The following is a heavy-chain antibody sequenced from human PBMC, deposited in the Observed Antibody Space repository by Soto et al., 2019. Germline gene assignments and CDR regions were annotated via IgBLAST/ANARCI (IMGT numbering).Heavy chain of an antibody. D-gene: IGHD2-15*01. Sequence: GGSLKISCKCSGYGCSIHWVAWLRQMPGKGLEWVGISYPGNSNTMYSPSFPGQVTISADTALSTTYLQWDTLKPSDTAIYFCASDSHCDGGNCPMGGFEMWGQGTMVTVSS. CDR3: ASDSHCDGGNCPMGGFEM. CDR1: GYGCSIHW. CDR2: SYPGNSNT. J-gene: IGHJ3*02. V-gene: IGHV5-51*01.